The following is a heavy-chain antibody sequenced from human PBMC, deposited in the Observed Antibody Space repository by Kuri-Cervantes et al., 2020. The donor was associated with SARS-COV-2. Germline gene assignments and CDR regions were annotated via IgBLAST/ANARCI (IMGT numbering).Heavy chain of an antibody. CDR3: AAGPSGQLVPDY. D-gene: IGHD6-6*01. CDR1: GYTFTGYY. V-gene: IGHV1-46*01. CDR2: INPRGGST. J-gene: IGHJ4*02. Sequence: ASVKVSCKASGYTFTGYYMHWVRQAPGQGLEWMGIINPRGGSTSYAQKFQGRVTMTRDTSTTTVYMELSSLRSDDTAVYYCAAGPSGQLVPDYWGQGTLVTVSS.